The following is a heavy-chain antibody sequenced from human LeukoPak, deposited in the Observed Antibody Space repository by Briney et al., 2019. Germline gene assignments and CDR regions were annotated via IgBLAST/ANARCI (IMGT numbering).Heavy chain of an antibody. CDR1: GFTFSSYS. D-gene: IGHD2-15*01. CDR3: ARDRGGSYSAIDY. V-gene: IGHV3-48*04. CDR2: ISSSSITI. Sequence: GGSLRLSCAASGFTFSSYSLNWVRQAPGKGLEWVSFISSSSITIYYADSVKGRFTISRDNAEKSLYLQMNSLRAEDTAVYYCARDRGGSYSAIDYWGQGTLVTVSS. J-gene: IGHJ4*02.